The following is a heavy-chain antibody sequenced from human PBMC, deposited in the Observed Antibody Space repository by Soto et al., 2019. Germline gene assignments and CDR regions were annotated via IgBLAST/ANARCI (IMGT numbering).Heavy chain of an antibody. CDR1: GYTFTRYY. Sequence: ASVKVSCKASGYTFTRYYMHWVRQAPGQGLEWMGKMNPSGGGTSYAQKFQGRVTMTRDTSTSTVYMELSSLRSEDTAVYYCTRAFNYDFWSGYGQYYFDYCGQVPLVTVSS. D-gene: IGHD3-3*01. CDR3: TRAFNYDFWSGYGQYYFDY. J-gene: IGHJ4*02. V-gene: IGHV1-46*01. CDR2: MNPSGGGT.